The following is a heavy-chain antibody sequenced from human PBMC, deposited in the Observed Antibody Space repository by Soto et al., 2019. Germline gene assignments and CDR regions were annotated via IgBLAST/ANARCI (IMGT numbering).Heavy chain of an antibody. J-gene: IGHJ4*02. CDR2: ISTSSGYI. CDR3: ARAPASYCVGDCFSMDY. V-gene: IGHV3-21*02. Sequence: EVQLVESGGGLVEPGGSLRLSCEASGFPFSSYAMNWVRQAPGKGLEWVSSISTSSGYIYFADSLRGRFTVSRDNAQNSLYLQMNSLTAEDTAVYYCARAPASYCVGDCFSMDYWGQGTLVIVSS. D-gene: IGHD2-21*02. CDR1: GFPFSSYA.